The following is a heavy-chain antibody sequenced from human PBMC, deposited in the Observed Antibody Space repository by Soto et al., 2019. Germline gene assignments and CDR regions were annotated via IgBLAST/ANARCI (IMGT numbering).Heavy chain of an antibody. CDR1: GGSIGSGGYY. J-gene: IGHJ3*02. CDR3: RVVTLLRSFDI. V-gene: IGHV4-31*03. D-gene: IGHD3-22*01. CDR2: IYYNGDT. Sequence: TLSLTCTVSGGSIGSGGYYWSWIRQHPGKGLEWIGHIYYNGDTHYNPSLKSRLSISLDTSKNHFSLNLSSVTAADSAVYFCRVVTLLRSFDIWGPGTMVTVSS.